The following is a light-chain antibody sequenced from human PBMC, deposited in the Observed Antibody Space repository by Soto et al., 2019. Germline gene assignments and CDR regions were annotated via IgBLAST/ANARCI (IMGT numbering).Light chain of an antibody. CDR2: AAS. J-gene: IGKJ1*01. CDR3: QDHQT. V-gene: IGKV1-27*01. CDR1: QGISNY. Sequence: DIQMTQSPASLSASVGDRVTITCRASQGISNYLAWYQQKPGKVPKLLIYAASTLQSGVPYRFSGSVYVTDFTLTISSLQPEDVATYYCQDHQTFGQGTKVEIK.